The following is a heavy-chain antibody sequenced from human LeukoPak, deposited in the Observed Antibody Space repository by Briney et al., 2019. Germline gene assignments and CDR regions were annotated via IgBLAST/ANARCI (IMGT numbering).Heavy chain of an antibody. D-gene: IGHD1-26*01. CDR1: GFTFTFQT. CDR2: MKEDGSEI. CDR3: AKGGASRSDH. Sequence: GGSLRLSCAASGFTFTFQTMSWVRQAPGKGLEWVASMKEDGSEIFYVGSVKGRFIISRDNAKNSLYLQMNSLRAEDTAVYYCAKGGASRSDHWGQGTLVTVPS. V-gene: IGHV3-7*01. J-gene: IGHJ4*02.